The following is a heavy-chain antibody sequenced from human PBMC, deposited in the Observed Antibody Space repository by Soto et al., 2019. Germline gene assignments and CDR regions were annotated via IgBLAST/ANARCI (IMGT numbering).Heavy chain of an antibody. D-gene: IGHD3-22*01. Sequence: EVQLVESGGGLVKPGGSLRLSCAASGFTFSSYSMNWVRQAPGKGLEWVSSISSSSSYIYYADSVKGRLTISRDNAKNSLSLQMNSLRAVDTAVYYCARDHYDSSGYLASLGYWGQGTLVTVSS. V-gene: IGHV3-21*01. CDR1: GFTFSSYS. CDR3: ARDHYDSSGYLASLGY. J-gene: IGHJ4*02. CDR2: ISSSSSYI.